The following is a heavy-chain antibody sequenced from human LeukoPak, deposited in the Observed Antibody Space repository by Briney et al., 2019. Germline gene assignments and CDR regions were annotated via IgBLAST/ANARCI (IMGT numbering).Heavy chain of an antibody. CDR3: ARGRDAYKVGY. CDR1: GGFISSHY. D-gene: IGHD5-24*01. CDR2: MYYSGRT. V-gene: IGHV4-59*11. Sequence: LETLPLTCTVSGGFISSHYGSWIGQPPGKGVEWIGYMYYSGRTNHSPSPKSQLHISVHTSKNPSSQKPSSVTAAGTAVYYCARGRDAYKVGYWGQGTLVTVSS. J-gene: IGHJ4*02.